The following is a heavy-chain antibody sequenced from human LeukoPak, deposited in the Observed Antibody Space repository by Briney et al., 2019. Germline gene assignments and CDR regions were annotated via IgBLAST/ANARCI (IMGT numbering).Heavy chain of an antibody. CDR3: ATDYRPTRQQLRYYWFDP. V-gene: IGHV4-39*02. J-gene: IGHJ5*02. Sequence: PSETLSLTCTVSGGSISSNNYYWGWIRQPPGKGLEWIGNIYYSGSTYYSPSLKSRVTISVDTSKNQFSLKLNSVTAADTAVYYCATDYRPTRQQLRYYWFDPWGQGTLVTVSS. CDR1: GGSISSNNYY. D-gene: IGHD6-13*01. CDR2: IYYSGST.